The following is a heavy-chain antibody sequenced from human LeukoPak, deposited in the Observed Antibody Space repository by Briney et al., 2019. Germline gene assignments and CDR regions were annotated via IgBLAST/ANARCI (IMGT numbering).Heavy chain of an antibody. CDR3: ARDSITIFGVVIPYYYYYYMDV. D-gene: IGHD3-3*01. Sequence: ASVKVSFKASGYTFTSYGISWVRQAPGQGLEWMGWISAYNGNTNYAQKLQGRVTMTTDTSTSTAYMELRSLRSDDTAVYYCARDSITIFGVVIPYYYYYYMDVWGKGTTVTVSS. J-gene: IGHJ6*03. CDR2: ISAYNGNT. CDR1: GYTFTSYG. V-gene: IGHV1-18*01.